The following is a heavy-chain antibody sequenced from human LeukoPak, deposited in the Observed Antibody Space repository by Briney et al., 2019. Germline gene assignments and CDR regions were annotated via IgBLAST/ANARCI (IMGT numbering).Heavy chain of an antibody. CDR1: GGSISSGGYY. D-gene: IGHD1-26*01. J-gene: IGHJ3*02. CDR2: IYYSGST. V-gene: IGHV4-31*03. CDR3: ARDSYPDDAFDI. Sequence: SLTLSLTCTVSGGSISSGGYYWSWIRQHPGKGLEWIGYIYYSGSTYYNPSLKSRVTISVDTSKNQFSLKLSSVTAADTAVYYCARDSYPDDAFDIWGQGTMVTVSS.